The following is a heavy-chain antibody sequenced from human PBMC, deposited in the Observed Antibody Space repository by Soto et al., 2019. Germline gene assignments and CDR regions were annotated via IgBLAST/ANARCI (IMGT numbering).Heavy chain of an antibody. CDR2: ILHDGSNT. J-gene: IGHJ5*02. CDR1: GFTLSNTG. Sequence: QVQLVESGGGVVQPGRSLRLSCVASGFTLSNTGMHWVRHAPGKGLEWVAMILHDGSNTYYGDSVKGRFTISRDNSWNTLYLQMDSLRPEDTSVYYCAKDWGSSGWFNWFDPWGQGTPVTVSS. D-gene: IGHD6-19*01. V-gene: IGHV3-30*18. CDR3: AKDWGSSGWFNWFDP.